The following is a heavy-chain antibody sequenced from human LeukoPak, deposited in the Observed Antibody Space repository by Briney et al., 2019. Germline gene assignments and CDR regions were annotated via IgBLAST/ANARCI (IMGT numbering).Heavy chain of an antibody. V-gene: IGHV4-30-2*01. Sequence: SETLSLTCTVSGGSISSGGYYWSWIRQPPGKGLEWIGYIYHSGSTYYNPSLKSRVTISVDRSKNQFSLKLSSVTAADTAVYYCARAGGSVRQQLNAFDIWGQGTMVTVSS. J-gene: IGHJ3*02. CDR3: ARAGGSVRQQLNAFDI. D-gene: IGHD6-13*01. CDR2: IYHSGST. CDR1: GGSISSGGYY.